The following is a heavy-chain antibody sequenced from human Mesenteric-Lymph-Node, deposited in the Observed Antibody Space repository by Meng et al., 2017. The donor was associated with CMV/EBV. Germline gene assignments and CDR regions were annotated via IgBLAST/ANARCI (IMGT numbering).Heavy chain of an antibody. Sequence: GGSLRLSCAASGFTFSSYGMHWVRQAPGKGLEWVAFIRYDGSNKYYADSVKGRFTISRDNSKNTLYLQMNSLRAEDTAVYYCAKDPRHYYDSSGYYCWGQGMLVTVSS. CDR1: GFTFSSYG. CDR2: IRYDGSNK. V-gene: IGHV3-30*02. J-gene: IGHJ4*02. D-gene: IGHD3-22*01. CDR3: AKDPRHYYDSSGYYC.